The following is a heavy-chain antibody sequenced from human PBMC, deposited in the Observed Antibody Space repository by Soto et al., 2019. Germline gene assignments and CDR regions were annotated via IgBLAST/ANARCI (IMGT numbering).Heavy chain of an antibody. J-gene: IGHJ6*02. CDR1: GFTFSKYA. CDR2: ISYDGSNK. CDR3: ARTYCSSVNCPYYYYYYGMDV. D-gene: IGHD2-2*01. V-gene: IGHV3-30-3*01. Sequence: GGSLRLSCAASGFTFSKYAMHWVRQAPGKGLEWVAIISYDGSNKDFADSVKGRFTISRDNSKNTLYLQMNSLRAEDTAVYYCARTYCSSVNCPYYYYYYGMDVWGQGTTVTVSS.